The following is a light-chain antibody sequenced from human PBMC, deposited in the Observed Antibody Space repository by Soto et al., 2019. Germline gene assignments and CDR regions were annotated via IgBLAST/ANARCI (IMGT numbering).Light chain of an antibody. CDR3: SSFTASSIWV. V-gene: IGLV2-18*02. CDR1: SSDVGSFDR. CDR2: EVT. Sequence: QSALTQPPSVSGSPGQSVTIYCTGTSSDVGSFDRVSWYQQAPGTAPKLMIYEVTNRPSGVPDRFSGSKSGNTASLTISGLQAEDEADYYCSSFTASSIWVLGGGTKLTVL. J-gene: IGLJ3*02.